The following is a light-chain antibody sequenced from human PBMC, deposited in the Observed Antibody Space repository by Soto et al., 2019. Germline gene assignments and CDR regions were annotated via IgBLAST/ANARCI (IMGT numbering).Light chain of an antibody. CDR2: DAS. CDR3: QQYIILST. V-gene: IGKV1-5*01. Sequence: DIQMTQSPSTLSASVGDRVTITWRASQSIRYWLAWYLQKPGKAPKLLIYDASTLASEVPPSFSVTGFGTEFTPILCSLHPDDFATYFCQQYIILSTVGLGTKVDIK. J-gene: IGKJ1*01. CDR1: QSIRYW.